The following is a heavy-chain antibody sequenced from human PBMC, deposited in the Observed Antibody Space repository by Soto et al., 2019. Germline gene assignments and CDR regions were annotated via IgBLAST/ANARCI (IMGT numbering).Heavy chain of an antibody. CDR3: ARDSDILTGYYKIFGY. Sequence: EVQLVESGGGLVKPGGSLRLSCAASGFTFSSYSMNWVRQAPGKGLEWVSSISSSSSYIYYADSVEGRFTISRDNAKNSLYLQMNSLRAEDTAVYYCARDSDILTGYYKIFGYWGQGTLVTVSS. V-gene: IGHV3-21*01. D-gene: IGHD3-9*01. CDR1: GFTFSSYS. CDR2: ISSSSSYI. J-gene: IGHJ4*02.